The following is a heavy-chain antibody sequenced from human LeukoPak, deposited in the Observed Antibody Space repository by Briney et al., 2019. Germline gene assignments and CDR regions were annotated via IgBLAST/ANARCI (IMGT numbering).Heavy chain of an antibody. CDR3: ARSTPVFGSDY. CDR2: ISYDRSNK. D-gene: IGHD2-2*01. Sequence: PGGSLRLSCAASGFTFSSYAMHWVRQAPGKGLEWVAVISYDRSNKYYADSVKGRFTISRDNSKNTLYLQMNSLRAEDTAVYYCARSTPVFGSDYWGQGTLVTVSS. J-gene: IGHJ4*02. CDR1: GFTFSSYA. V-gene: IGHV3-30-3*01.